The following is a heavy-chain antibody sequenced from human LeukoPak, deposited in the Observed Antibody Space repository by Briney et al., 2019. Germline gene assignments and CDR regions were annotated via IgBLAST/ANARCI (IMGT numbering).Heavy chain of an antibody. CDR1: GITFSSYA. J-gene: IGHJ4*02. CDR2: ISGSGVNT. CDR3: ARGSYTSSWYGVFDY. D-gene: IGHD6-13*01. V-gene: IGHV3-23*01. Sequence: GGSLRLSCAAPGITFSSYAMTWVRQAPGKGLEWVSAISGSGVNTYYADSVKGRFTISRDNSKNTVYLQMNSLRGEDTAVYYCARGSYTSSWYGVFDYWGQGTLVTVSS.